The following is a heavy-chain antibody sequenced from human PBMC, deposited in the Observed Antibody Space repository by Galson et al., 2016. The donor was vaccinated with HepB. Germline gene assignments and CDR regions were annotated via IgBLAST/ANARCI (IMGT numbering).Heavy chain of an antibody. Sequence: SLRLSCAASGFTGSSSYMNWVRRAPGKGLEWVSVIYSGGTAYFADSGGSTYYAYADSVKGRFTISRDNSKNTLYLQMNSLRTEDTAVYYCARVPGDYYGMDVWGRGTTVTVSS. J-gene: IGHJ6*02. V-gene: IGHV3-53*01. CDR2: IYSGGTA. CDR1: GFTGSSSY. CDR3: ARVPGDYYGMDV.